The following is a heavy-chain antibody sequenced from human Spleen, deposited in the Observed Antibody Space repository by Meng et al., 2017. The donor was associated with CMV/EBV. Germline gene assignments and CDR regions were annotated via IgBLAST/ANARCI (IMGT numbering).Heavy chain of an antibody. CDR2: IYYSGST. V-gene: IGHV4-39*02. J-gene: IGHJ4*02. D-gene: IGHD3-3*01. Sequence: GGSISSSSYYWGWIRQPPGKGLEWIGSIYYSGSTYYNPSLKSRVTISVDTSKNQFSLKLSSVTAADTAVYYCAREIGRIRLEYFDYWGQGTLVTVSS. CDR3: AREIGRIRLEYFDY. CDR1: GGSISSSSYY.